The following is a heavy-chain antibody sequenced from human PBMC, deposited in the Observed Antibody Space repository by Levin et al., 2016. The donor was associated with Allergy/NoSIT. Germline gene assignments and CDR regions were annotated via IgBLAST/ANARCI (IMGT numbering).Heavy chain of an antibody. CDR3: ARPGTTGAHHYYYYMDV. D-gene: IGHD1-1*01. Sequence: GESLKISCKGSGYSFTSYWISWVRQMPGKGLEWMGRIDPSDSYTNYSPSFQGHVTISADKSISTAYLQWSSLKASDTAMYYCARPGTTGAHHYYYYMDVWGKGTTVTVS. J-gene: IGHJ6*03. CDR2: IDPSDSYT. V-gene: IGHV5-10-1*01. CDR1: GYSFTSYW.